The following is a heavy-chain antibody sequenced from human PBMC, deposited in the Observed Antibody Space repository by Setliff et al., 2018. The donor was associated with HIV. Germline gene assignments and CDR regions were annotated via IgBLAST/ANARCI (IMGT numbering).Heavy chain of an antibody. J-gene: IGHJ6*03. D-gene: IGHD4-17*01. Sequence: PGGSLRLSCSAPGFTFSSHAMHWVRQAPGKGLEYVSAISSNGGSTYYADSVKGRFTISRDNSKNTLYLQMSSLRAEDTAVYYCVKARVDGDYYYYYYMDVWGKGTTVTVSS. CDR3: VKARVDGDYYYYYYMDV. CDR2: ISSNGGST. V-gene: IGHV3-64D*09. CDR1: GFTFSSHA.